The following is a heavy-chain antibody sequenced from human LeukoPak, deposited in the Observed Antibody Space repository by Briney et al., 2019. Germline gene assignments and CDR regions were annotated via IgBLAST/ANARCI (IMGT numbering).Heavy chain of an antibody. J-gene: IGHJ4*02. CDR2: INHSGST. Sequence: SETLSLTCAVYGGSFSGYYWSWIRQPPGKGLEWIGEINHSGSTNYNPSLKSRVTISVDTSKNQFSLKLSSVTAADTAVYYCARVHRGYSSSWPRFDYWGQGTLDTVSS. CDR3: ARVHRGYSSSWPRFDY. CDR1: GGSFSGYY. D-gene: IGHD6-13*01. V-gene: IGHV4-34*01.